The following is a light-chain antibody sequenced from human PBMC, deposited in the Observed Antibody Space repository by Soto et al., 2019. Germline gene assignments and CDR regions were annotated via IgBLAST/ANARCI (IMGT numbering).Light chain of an antibody. CDR2: NAS. CDR3: QQNNFY. V-gene: IGKV1-5*01. CDR1: QTISSW. Sequence: DIQMTQSPSTLSGSLGDRVTITCRASQTISSWLAWYQLKPGQAPKLLVYNASSLVSGVPSRFAASGSETEFTLTIDSLQPDDFATYYCQQNNFYFGRGTKVDIK. J-gene: IGKJ3*01.